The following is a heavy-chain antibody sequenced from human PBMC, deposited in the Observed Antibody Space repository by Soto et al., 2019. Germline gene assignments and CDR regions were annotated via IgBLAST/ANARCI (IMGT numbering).Heavy chain of an antibody. Sequence: EVQLLESGGGLVQPGGSLRLSCAAAGFTFSIYAMSWVRQAPGKGLEWVSAISGSGGSTYYAASVKGRFTISSDNSKNTLYLQMNSLRADDTVVYYCAKATRGGAATLIRDYWGQGTLVTVSS. J-gene: IGHJ4*02. V-gene: IGHV3-23*01. CDR2: ISGSGGST. CDR1: GFTFSIYA. D-gene: IGHD6-13*01. CDR3: AKATRGGAATLIRDY.